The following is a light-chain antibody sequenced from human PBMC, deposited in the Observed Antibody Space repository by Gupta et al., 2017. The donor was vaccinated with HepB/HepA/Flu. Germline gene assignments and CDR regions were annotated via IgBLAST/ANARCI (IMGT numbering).Light chain of an antibody. V-gene: IGLV3-1*01. J-gene: IGLJ3*02. CDR1: KLGDTY. Sequence: SYELTQPPSVSVSLGQTASITCSGHKLGDTYVSWYQQKSGQSPLLVIYQDNKRPSGIPERFSGSNFENTATLTISGTQATDEANYYCQACDATTYWMFGGGTNLTVL. CDR2: QDN. CDR3: QACDATTYWM.